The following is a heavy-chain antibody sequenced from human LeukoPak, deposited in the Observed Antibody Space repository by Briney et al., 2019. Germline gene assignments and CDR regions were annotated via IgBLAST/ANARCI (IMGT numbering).Heavy chain of an antibody. V-gene: IGHV3-7*01. CDR1: GFTFSSYW. J-gene: IGHJ3*02. CDR2: IKQDGSEK. CDR3: AKDLGRWFPGTEGAFDI. D-gene: IGHD3-16*01. Sequence: PGGSLRLSCAASGFTFSSYWMSWVRQAPGKGLEWVANIKQDGSEKYYVDSVKGRFTISRDNAKNSLYLRMNSLRAEDTAVYYCAKDLGRWFPGTEGAFDIWGQGTMVTVSS.